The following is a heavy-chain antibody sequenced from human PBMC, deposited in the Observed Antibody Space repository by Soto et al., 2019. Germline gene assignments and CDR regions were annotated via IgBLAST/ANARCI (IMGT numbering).Heavy chain of an antibody. D-gene: IGHD6-13*01. CDR2: IYTSGST. CDR1: GAFISGYY. J-gene: IGHJ5*01. Sequence: PSETLSLTCTVSGAFISGYYWSWIRQPAGKGLEWIGRIYTSGSTKYSPSLKSRATMSVDTSNKQFSLKLNSVTAADTAVYYCARESTVAGTDNWFDSWGQGTLVTVSS. V-gene: IGHV4-4*07. CDR3: ARESTVAGTDNWFDS.